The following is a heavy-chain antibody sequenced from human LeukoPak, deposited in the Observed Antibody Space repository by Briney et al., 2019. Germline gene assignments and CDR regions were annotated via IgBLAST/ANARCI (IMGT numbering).Heavy chain of an antibody. CDR1: GGSISSGGYY. CDR2: IYYSGST. V-gene: IGHV4-31*03. J-gene: IGHJ4*02. Sequence: SETLSLTCTVSGGSISSGGYYWSWLRQHPGKGLEWIGYIYYSGSTYYNPSLKSRVTISVDTSKNQFSLKLSSVTAADTAVYYCARERGVGYCSSTSCSQAGGLDYWGQGTLVTVSS. CDR3: ARERGVGYCSSTSCSQAGGLDY. D-gene: IGHD2-2*01.